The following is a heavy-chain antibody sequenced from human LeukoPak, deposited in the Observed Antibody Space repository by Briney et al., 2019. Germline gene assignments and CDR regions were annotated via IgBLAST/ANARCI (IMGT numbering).Heavy chain of an antibody. Sequence: ASVKVSCKASGGTFSSYAISWLRQAPAQGLEWMGGIIPIFGTANYAQKFQGRVTITADESTSTAYMELSSLRSEDTAVYYCARWGPERLLDAFDIWGQGTMVTVSS. CDR1: GGTFSSYA. CDR2: IIPIFGTA. J-gene: IGHJ3*02. V-gene: IGHV1-69*13. D-gene: IGHD7-27*01. CDR3: ARWGPERLLDAFDI.